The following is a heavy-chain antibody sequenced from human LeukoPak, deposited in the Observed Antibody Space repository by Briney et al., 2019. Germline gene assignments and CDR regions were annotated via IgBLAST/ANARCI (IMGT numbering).Heavy chain of an antibody. V-gene: IGHV3-30*01. CDR1: SSDP. CDR2: ISHNGSPK. CDR3: ARGESVAMGSIDL. J-gene: IGHJ5*02. D-gene: IGHD2-2*01. Sequence: GGSLRLSCAASSSDPMHWFRQAPGKGLEWVGVISHNGSPKYYGDSVKGRFTISRDDSKNTLYLQMDDMRTEDSAVYYCARGESVAMGSIDLWGQGTLVTDSS.